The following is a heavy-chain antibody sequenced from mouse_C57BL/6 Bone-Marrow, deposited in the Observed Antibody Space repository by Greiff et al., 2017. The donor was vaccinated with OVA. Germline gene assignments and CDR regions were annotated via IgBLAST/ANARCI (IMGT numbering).Heavy chain of an antibody. CDR3: ARSRIFYDGVCYAMDY. Sequence: VQLQQSGAELVKPGASVKLSCTASGFNIKDYYMHWVKQRTEQGLEWIGRIDPEDGEPKYAPKFQGKATITADTSSNTAYLQLSSLTSEDTAVYYCARSRIFYDGVCYAMDYWGQGTSVTVSS. V-gene: IGHV14-2*01. CDR1: GFNIKDYY. J-gene: IGHJ4*01. CDR2: IDPEDGEP. D-gene: IGHD2-12*01.